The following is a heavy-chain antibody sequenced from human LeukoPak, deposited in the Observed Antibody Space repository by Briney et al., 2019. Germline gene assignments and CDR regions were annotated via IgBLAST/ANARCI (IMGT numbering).Heavy chain of an antibody. V-gene: IGHV3-23*01. CDR3: AKYGAPGWSGYLDY. J-gene: IGHJ4*02. CDR1: GFTFSNYC. Sequence: GGSLRLSCAASGFTFSNYCVTWVRQAPGKALEWVSSISGSGDSTYYADSVKGRFTISRDNSKNTLCLQMNSLRVEDTAIYYCAKYGAPGWSGYLDYWGQGTLVTVSS. CDR2: ISGSGDST. D-gene: IGHD4/OR15-4a*01.